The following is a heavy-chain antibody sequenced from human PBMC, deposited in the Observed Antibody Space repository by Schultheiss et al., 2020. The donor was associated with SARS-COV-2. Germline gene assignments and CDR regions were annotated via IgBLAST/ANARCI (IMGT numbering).Heavy chain of an antibody. D-gene: IGHD2-15*01. CDR2: IYTSGST. Sequence: SETLSLTCTVSGGSISSGSYYWGWIRQPPGKGLEWIGRIYTSGSTNYNPSLKSRVTISVDTSKNQFSLKLSSVTAADTAVYYCARDRCGGSCSLEGEAANYYYYGMDVWGQETTVTVSS. CDR3: ARDRCGGSCSLEGEAANYYYYGMDV. J-gene: IGHJ6*02. V-gene: IGHV4-39*07. CDR1: GGSISSGSYY.